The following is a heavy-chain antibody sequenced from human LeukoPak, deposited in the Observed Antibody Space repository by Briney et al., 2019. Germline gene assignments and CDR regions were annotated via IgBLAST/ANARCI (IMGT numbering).Heavy chain of an antibody. Sequence: PGGSLRLSCAASGFTFSSYAVHWVRQAPGKGLEWVAVISYDGSNKYYADSVKGRFTISGDNSKNTLYLQMNSLRAEDTAVYYCARVDDSSGYYSLGIDYWGQGTLVTVSS. CDR3: ARVDDSSGYYSLGIDY. J-gene: IGHJ4*02. V-gene: IGHV3-30-3*01. CDR2: ISYDGSNK. CDR1: GFTFSSYA. D-gene: IGHD3-22*01.